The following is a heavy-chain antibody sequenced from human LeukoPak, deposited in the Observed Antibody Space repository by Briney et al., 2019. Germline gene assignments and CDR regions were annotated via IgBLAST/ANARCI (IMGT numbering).Heavy chain of an antibody. Sequence: PGGSLRLSCVASGFIVSDNYMSWIRQAPGKEPQWVSIIYPDGRAFYADSVKGRFTISRDNSRNTLYLQMNSLRADDTALYYCAGGRMANGADNWGQGTLVTVSS. V-gene: IGHV3-53*01. CDR3: AGGRMANGADN. CDR1: GFIVSDNY. D-gene: IGHD2-8*01. J-gene: IGHJ4*02. CDR2: IYPDGRA.